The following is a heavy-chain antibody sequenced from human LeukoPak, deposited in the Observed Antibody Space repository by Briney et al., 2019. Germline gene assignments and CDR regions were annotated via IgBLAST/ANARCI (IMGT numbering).Heavy chain of an antibody. CDR3: ARAGAGFPGAFDI. J-gene: IGHJ3*02. CDR2: IYYSGST. Sequence: PSQTLSLTCTVSGGSISSGDYYWSWIRQPPGKGLEWIGYIYYSGSTNYNPSLKSRVTISVDTSKNQFSLKLSSVTAADTAVYYCARAGAGFPGAFDIWGQGTMVTVSS. CDR1: GGSISSGDYY. V-gene: IGHV4-30-4*01. D-gene: IGHD2-21*01.